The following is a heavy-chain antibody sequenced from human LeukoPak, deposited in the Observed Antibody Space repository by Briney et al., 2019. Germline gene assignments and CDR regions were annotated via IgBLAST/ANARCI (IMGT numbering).Heavy chain of an antibody. Sequence: ASVKVSCKASGYTFTGYYMHWVRQAPGQGLEWMGWINPNSGGTNYAQKFQGRVTMTRDTSISTAYMELSRLRSDDTAVYYCARDPIAHPYWFFDLWGRGTLVTISS. CDR1: GYTFTGYY. D-gene: IGHD2-21*01. CDR2: INPNSGGT. CDR3: ARDPIAHPYWFFDL. V-gene: IGHV1-2*02. J-gene: IGHJ2*01.